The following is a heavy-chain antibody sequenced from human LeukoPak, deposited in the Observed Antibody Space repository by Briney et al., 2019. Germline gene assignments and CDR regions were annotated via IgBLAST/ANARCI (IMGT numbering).Heavy chain of an antibody. Sequence: ASVKVSCKASGYTFTSYDINWVRQATGQGLEGMGWMNPNSGNTGYAQKFQGRVTMTRNTSISTAYMELSSLRSEDTAVYYCARGFPDYGDYPDYWGQGTLVTVSS. CDR1: GYTFTSYD. CDR2: MNPNSGNT. J-gene: IGHJ4*02. D-gene: IGHD4-17*01. CDR3: ARGFPDYGDYPDY. V-gene: IGHV1-8*01.